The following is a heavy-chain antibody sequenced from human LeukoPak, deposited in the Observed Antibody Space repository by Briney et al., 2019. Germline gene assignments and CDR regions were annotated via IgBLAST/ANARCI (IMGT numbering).Heavy chain of an antibody. V-gene: IGHV3-30-3*01. CDR2: ISYDGSNK. Sequence: GRSLRLSCAASGFTFSSYAMHWVRQAPGKGLEWVAVISYDGSNKYYADSVKGRFTISRDNSKNTLYLQMNSLRAEDTAVYYCEWSGYSSSSWYYFDYWGQRTLVTVSS. CDR3: EWSGYSSSSWYYFDY. J-gene: IGHJ4*02. CDR1: GFTFSSYA. D-gene: IGHD6-13*01.